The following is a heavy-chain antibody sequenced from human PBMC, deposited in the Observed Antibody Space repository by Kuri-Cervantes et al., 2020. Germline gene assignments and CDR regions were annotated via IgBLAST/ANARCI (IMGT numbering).Heavy chain of an antibody. J-gene: IGHJ5*02. CDR1: GYTFTGYY. Sequence: ASVKVSCKASGYTFTGYYMHWVRQAPGQGLEWMGWINPNSGGTNYAQKFQGRVTMTRDTSISTAHMELRSLRSDDTAVYYCARSFLWVDNWFDPWGHGTLVTVSS. V-gene: IGHV1-2*02. CDR2: INPNSGGT. D-gene: IGHD1-26*01. CDR3: ARSFLWVDNWFDP.